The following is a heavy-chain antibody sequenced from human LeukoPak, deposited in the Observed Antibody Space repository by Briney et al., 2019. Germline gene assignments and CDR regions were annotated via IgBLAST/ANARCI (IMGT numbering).Heavy chain of an antibody. V-gene: IGHV3-53*01. J-gene: IGHJ4*02. D-gene: IGHD6-13*01. CDR2: IYSGGST. CDR3: AGEVLSSSWRLRDY. Sequence: PGGSLRLSCAASGFTVSSNYMSWVRQAPGKGLEWVSVIYSGGSTYYADSVKGRFTISRDNSKNALYLQMNSLRAEDTAVYYCAGEVLSSSWRLRDYWGQGTLVTVSS. CDR1: GFTVSSNY.